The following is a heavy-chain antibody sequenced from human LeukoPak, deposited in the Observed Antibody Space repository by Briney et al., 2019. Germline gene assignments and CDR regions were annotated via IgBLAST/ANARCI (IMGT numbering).Heavy chain of an antibody. V-gene: IGHV3-21*01. CDR1: GFTFSSYS. CDR2: ISSSSSYI. J-gene: IGHJ6*03. D-gene: IGHD2-15*01. CDR3: ASLGYCSGGSCFTSYYYYYYMDV. Sequence: GGSLRLSCAASGFTFSSYSMNWVRQAPGKGLEWVSSISSSSSYIYYADSVKGRFTISRDNAKNSLYLQMNSLRAEDTAVYYCASLGYCSGGSCFTSYYYYYYMDVWGKGTTVTISS.